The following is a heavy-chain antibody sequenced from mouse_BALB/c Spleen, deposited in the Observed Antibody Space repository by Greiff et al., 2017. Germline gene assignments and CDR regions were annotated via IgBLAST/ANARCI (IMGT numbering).Heavy chain of an antibody. CDR3: ARSEGLRRNYAMDY. Sequence: EVKVVESGGGLVQPGGSRKLSCAASGFTFSSFGMHWVRQAPEKGLEWVAYISSGSSTIYYADTVKGRFTISRDNPKNTLFLQMTSLRSEDTAMYYCARSEGLRRNYAMDYWGQGTSVTVSS. J-gene: IGHJ4*01. D-gene: IGHD2-2*01. CDR1: GFTFSSFG. V-gene: IGHV5-17*02. CDR2: ISSGSSTI.